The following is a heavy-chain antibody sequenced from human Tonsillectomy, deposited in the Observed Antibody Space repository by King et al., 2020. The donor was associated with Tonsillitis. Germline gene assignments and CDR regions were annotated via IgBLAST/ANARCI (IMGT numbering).Heavy chain of an antibody. V-gene: IGHV3-9*01. J-gene: IGHJ6*02. D-gene: IGHD3-10*01. CDR1: GFTFDGYA. Sequence: VQLVESGGGLVQPGRSLRLSCAASGFTFDGYAMHWVRQAPGRGLEWVSGISWNGNIIGYADSVKGRFTISRDNAKNSLYLQMNSLRAEDSAFYYCAKDILQRYYYAMDVWGQGTTVTVSS. CDR3: AKDILQRYYYAMDV. CDR2: ISWNGNII.